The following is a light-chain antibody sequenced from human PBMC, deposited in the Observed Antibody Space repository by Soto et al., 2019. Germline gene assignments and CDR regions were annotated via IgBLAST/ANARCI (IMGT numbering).Light chain of an antibody. Sequence: QSALTQPASVSGSPGQSITISCTGTSSDVGAYNYVSWHQQHPGKAPKLMIYEVTYRPSGVSDRFSGSKSGNTASLTISGLQAEDETHYFCCSFTSSTTGVFGGGTKLTVL. J-gene: IGLJ3*02. CDR2: EVT. V-gene: IGLV2-14*03. CDR1: SSDVGAYNY. CDR3: CSFTSSTTGV.